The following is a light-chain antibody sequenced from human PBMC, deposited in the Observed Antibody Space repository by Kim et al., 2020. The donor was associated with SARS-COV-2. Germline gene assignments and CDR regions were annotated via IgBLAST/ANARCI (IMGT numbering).Light chain of an antibody. V-gene: IGKV3-11*01. CDR2: DAS. Sequence: PGERATRSCRASQSVSSYLAWYQQKPGQAPRLLIYDASNRATGIPARISGSVSGTDFTLTISSLEPEDSAVYYCQHRSNWPLTFGGGTKVDIK. CDR3: QHRSNWPLT. J-gene: IGKJ4*01. CDR1: QSVSSY.